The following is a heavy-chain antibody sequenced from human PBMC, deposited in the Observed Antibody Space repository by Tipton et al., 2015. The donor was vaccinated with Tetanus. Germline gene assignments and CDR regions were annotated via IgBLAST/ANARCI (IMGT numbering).Heavy chain of an antibody. CDR1: GYTFSNYG. Sequence: QLVQSGAEVKRPGASVKVSCKASGYTFSNYGINWARQAPGQGLEWMGWDSGQSGNTNYAKKFQGRVPMTTDTATNTAYMELRSLRSDDTAVYFCARLVEQWLVPEDYWGQGTLVIVSS. V-gene: IGHV1-18*01. CDR3: ARLVEQWLVPEDY. J-gene: IGHJ4*02. D-gene: IGHD6-19*01. CDR2: DSGQSGNT.